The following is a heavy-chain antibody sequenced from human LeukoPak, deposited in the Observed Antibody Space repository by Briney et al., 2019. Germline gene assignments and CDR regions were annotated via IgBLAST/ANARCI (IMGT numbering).Heavy chain of an antibody. CDR1: GYTFTTYD. Sequence: ASVKVSCKASGYTFTTYDINWVRQATGQGLEWMGWINPNRGNTGYEQKFQGRVTITGNTSKSTAYMELSSLRSEDTAVYYCARGYYDTNGYYYRLDSWGQGTLVTVSS. J-gene: IGHJ4*02. D-gene: IGHD3-22*01. V-gene: IGHV1-8*01. CDR2: INPNRGNT. CDR3: ARGYYDTNGYYYRLDS.